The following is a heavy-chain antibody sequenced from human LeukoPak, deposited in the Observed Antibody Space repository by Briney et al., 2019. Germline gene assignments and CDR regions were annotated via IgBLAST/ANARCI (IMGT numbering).Heavy chain of an antibody. CDR2: IYTSGST. V-gene: IGHV4-4*07. D-gene: IGHD3-3*01. J-gene: IGHJ6*03. CDR3: ARRLRFLEWLSEPMDV. Sequence: SETLSLTCTVSGGSISSYYWSWIRQPAGKGLEWIGRIYTSGSTNYNPSLKSRVTISVDTSKNQFSLKLSSVTAADTAVYYCARRLRFLEWLSEPMDVWGKGTTVTVSS. CDR1: GGSISSYY.